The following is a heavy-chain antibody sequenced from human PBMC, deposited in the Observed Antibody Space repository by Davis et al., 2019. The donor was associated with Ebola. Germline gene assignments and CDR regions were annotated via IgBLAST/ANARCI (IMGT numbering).Heavy chain of an antibody. CDR3: VKDRCSGGSCHFDY. Sequence: PGGSLRLSCVASGFTFDDYAMHWVRQAPGKGLEWVSGISWNSGNIGYADSVKGRFTISRDNAKNSLSLQMNSLTTDDTALYFCVKDRCSGGSCHFDYWGQGTLDTVSS. J-gene: IGHJ4*02. D-gene: IGHD2-15*01. CDR2: ISWNSGNI. CDR1: GFTFDDYA. V-gene: IGHV3-9*01.